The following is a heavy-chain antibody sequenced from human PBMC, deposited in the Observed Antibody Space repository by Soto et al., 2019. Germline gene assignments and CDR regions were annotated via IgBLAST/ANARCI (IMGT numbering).Heavy chain of an antibody. D-gene: IGHD3-10*01. CDR1: GFTFSSYA. CDR3: ARDIGFADYLISFGY. CDR2: ISYDGSNK. Sequence: GGSLRLSCAASGFTFSSYAMHWVRQAPGKGLEWVAVISYDGSNKYYADSVKGRFTISRDNSKNTLYLQMNSLRAEDTAVYYCARDIGFADYLISFGYWGQGTLSPSPQ. V-gene: IGHV3-30-3*01. J-gene: IGHJ4*02.